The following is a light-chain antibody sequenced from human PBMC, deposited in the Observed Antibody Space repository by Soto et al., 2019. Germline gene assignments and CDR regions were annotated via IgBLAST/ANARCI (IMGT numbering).Light chain of an antibody. CDR3: QQYGDSSPKT. CDR1: QSVRSNY. J-gene: IGKJ1*01. Sequence: EIVLTQSPGTLSLSPGERATLSCRASQSVRSNYLAWYQQKPGQAPRLLIYGASNRATGTPDRFSGSGSGTDFTLTISRLEPEDFAVYYCQQYGDSSPKTFGQGTKVDIK. V-gene: IGKV3-20*01. CDR2: GAS.